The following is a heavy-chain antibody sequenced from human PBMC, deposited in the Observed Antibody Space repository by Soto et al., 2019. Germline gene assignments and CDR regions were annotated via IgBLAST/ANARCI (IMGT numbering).Heavy chain of an antibody. Sequence: QLQLQESGSGLVKPSQTLSLTCTVSGGSISSGGYSWSWIRQPPGKGLEWIGYIYHGSTYYNPSPRSRGTISVDRSKNQFSPKLNSVTAADTAVYYCARITYCGGDCYRGFDPWGQGTLVTVSS. CDR1: GGSISSGGYS. J-gene: IGHJ5*02. D-gene: IGHD2-21*02. V-gene: IGHV4-30-2*01. CDR2: IYHGST. CDR3: ARITYCGGDCYRGFDP.